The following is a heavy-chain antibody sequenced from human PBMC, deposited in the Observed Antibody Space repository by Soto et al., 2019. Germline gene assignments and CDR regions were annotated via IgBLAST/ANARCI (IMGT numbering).Heavy chain of an antibody. V-gene: IGHV3-30*18. Sequence: QVQLVESGGGVVQPGRSLRLSCAASGFTFSSYGMHWVRQAPGKGLEWVAVISYDGSNKYYADSVKGRFTISRDNYKNTLYLQMNSLRAEDTAVYYCAKYCGGDCYVDYWGQGTLVTVSS. CDR2: ISYDGSNK. CDR1: GFTFSSYG. CDR3: AKYCGGDCYVDY. D-gene: IGHD2-21*02. J-gene: IGHJ4*02.